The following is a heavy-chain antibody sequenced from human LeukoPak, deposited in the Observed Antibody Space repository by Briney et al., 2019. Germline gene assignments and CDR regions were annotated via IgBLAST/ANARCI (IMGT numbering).Heavy chain of an antibody. CDR1: GFTFSSYG. CDR2: MSYDGSDD. J-gene: IGHJ4*02. Sequence: PGRSLRLSCAASGFTFSSYGMHWVRQAPGKGLEWVAVMSYDGSDDYYADSVKGRFTVSRDNSKNTLYLQMNSLRAEDTAVYYCARDLVRGVIRSIFDYWGQGTLVTVSS. D-gene: IGHD3-10*02. CDR3: ARDLVRGVIRSIFDY. V-gene: IGHV3-30*03.